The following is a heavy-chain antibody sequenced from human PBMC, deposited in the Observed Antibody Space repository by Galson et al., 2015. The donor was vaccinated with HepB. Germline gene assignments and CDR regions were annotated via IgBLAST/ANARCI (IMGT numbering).Heavy chain of an antibody. Sequence: SLRLSCAASGFTFSSYSMNWVRQAPGKGLEWVSSISSSSNYIYYADSVKGRFTISRDNAKNSLYLQMNSLRAEDTAVYYCARVDRRRDGYNFPPVQPWGAFDIWGQGTMVTVSS. V-gene: IGHV3-21*01. D-gene: IGHD5-24*01. CDR2: ISSSSNYI. CDR1: GFTFSSYS. J-gene: IGHJ3*02. CDR3: ARVDRRRDGYNFPPVQPWGAFDI.